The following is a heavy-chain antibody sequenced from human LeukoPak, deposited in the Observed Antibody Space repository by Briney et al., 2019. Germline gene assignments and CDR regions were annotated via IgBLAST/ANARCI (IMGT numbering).Heavy chain of an antibody. CDR3: ARYRIQLWLPAPTGAFDI. CDR2: IYYSGST. CDR1: GGSISSYY. D-gene: IGHD5-18*01. V-gene: IGHV4-59*08. J-gene: IGHJ3*02. Sequence: SETLSLTCTVSGGSISSYYWSWIRQPPGKGLEWIGYIYYSGSTNYNPSLKSRVTISVDTSKNQFSLKLSSVSAADTAVYYCARYRIQLWLPAPTGAFDIWGQGTMVTVSS.